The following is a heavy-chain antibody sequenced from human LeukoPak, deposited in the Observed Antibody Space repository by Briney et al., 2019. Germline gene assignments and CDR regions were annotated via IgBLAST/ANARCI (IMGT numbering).Heavy chain of an antibody. Sequence: GGSLRLSCAASGFSFSKYAMSWVRQAPGEGLEWVSTIIGSGGSTFYTDSVKGRFTISRDNSKNTVYLQMNSLRSEDTAVYYCAKEKYYYDSSPPFDYWGQGTLVTVSS. CDR3: AKEKYYYDSSPPFDY. CDR1: GFSFSKYA. J-gene: IGHJ4*02. D-gene: IGHD3-22*01. CDR2: IIGSGGST. V-gene: IGHV3-23*01.